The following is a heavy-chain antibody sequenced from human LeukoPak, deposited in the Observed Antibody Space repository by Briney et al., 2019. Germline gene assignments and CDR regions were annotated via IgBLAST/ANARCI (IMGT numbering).Heavy chain of an antibody. CDR1: GGSFSTSG. CDR2: ISAYNGNT. D-gene: IGHD6-13*01. V-gene: IGHV1-18*01. J-gene: IGHJ4*02. Sequence: ASVKVSCKASGGSFSTSGFSWVRQAPGQGLEWMGWISAYNGNTNYAQKLQGRVTMTTDTSTSTAYMELRSLRSDDTAVYYCARDDSSSSDRADYWGQGTLVTVSS. CDR3: ARDDSSSSDRADY.